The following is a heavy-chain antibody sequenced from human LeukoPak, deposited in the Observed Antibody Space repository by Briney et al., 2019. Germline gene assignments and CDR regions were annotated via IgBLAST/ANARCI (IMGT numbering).Heavy chain of an antibody. D-gene: IGHD3-3*01. V-gene: IGHV1-8*03. J-gene: IGHJ4*02. CDR2: MNPNSGNT. CDR3: AIVDDFWSGYPSSY. CDR1: RYTFTSYD. Sequence: GASVKVSCKASRYTFTSYDINWVRQATGQGLEWMGWMNPNSGNTGYAQKFQGRVTITRNTSISTAYMELSSLRSEDTAVYYCAIVDDFWSGYPSSYWGQGTLVTVSS.